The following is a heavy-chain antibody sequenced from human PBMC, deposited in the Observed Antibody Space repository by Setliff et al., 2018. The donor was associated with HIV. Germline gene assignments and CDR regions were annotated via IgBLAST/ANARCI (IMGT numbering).Heavy chain of an antibody. Sequence: SETLSLTCAVSGVSITSATYYWSWIRHSPGKGLEWIGYIDYSGSAFYNPSLKIRLTISRDTSKNQFSLRMKSVTAADTAVYYCAREGKTALVTKYFDYWGQGTLVTVSS. D-gene: IGHD5-18*01. CDR3: AREGKTALVTKYFDY. CDR2: IDYSGSA. J-gene: IGHJ4*02. V-gene: IGHV4-31*11. CDR1: GVSITSATYY.